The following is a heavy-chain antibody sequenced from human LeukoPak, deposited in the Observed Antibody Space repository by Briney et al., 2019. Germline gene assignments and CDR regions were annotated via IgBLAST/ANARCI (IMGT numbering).Heavy chain of an antibody. D-gene: IGHD1-26*01. CDR2: ISYDGSNK. V-gene: IGHV3-30*18. CDR3: AKADEYSGSYLLGYFQH. J-gene: IGHJ1*01. CDR1: GFTFSSYG. Sequence: GGSLRLSCAASGFTFSSYGMHWVRQAPGKGLEWVAVISYDGSNKYYADSVKGRFTISRDNSKNTLYLQMNSLRADDTAVFYCAKADEYSGSYLLGYFQHRGQGTLVTVSS.